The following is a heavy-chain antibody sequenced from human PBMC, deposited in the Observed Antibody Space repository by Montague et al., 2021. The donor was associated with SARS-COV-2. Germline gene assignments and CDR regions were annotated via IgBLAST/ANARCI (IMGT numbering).Heavy chain of an antibody. CDR2: ISTYTGNT. CDR1: GYPFTTFL. V-gene: IGHV1-18*04. J-gene: IGHJ5*02. CDR3: ARRLKPKSPGPEWFDP. Sequence: QSGAEVKEPGASVKVSCKTSGYPFTTFLIYWVRQAPGQGLEWMGWISTYTGNTNYAQNFQGRLTLTMDKFTSTAYMDLTSLRSDDTAVYYCARRLKPKSPGPEWFDPWGQGTLVTVSS. D-gene: IGHD2-8*02.